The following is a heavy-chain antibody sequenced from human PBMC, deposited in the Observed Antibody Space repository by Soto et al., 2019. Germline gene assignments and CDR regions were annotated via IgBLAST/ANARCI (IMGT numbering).Heavy chain of an antibody. J-gene: IGHJ4*02. CDR3: ARWTSNYDFWSGYTGGFDY. D-gene: IGHD3-3*01. CDR2: IIPIFGTA. Sequence: SVKVSGKASGGTFSSYAISWVRQAPGQGLEWMGGIIPIFGTANYAQKFQGRVTITADKSTSTAYMELSSLRSEDTAVYYCARWTSNYDFWSGYTGGFDYWGQGTLVTVSS. CDR1: GGTFSSYA. V-gene: IGHV1-69*06.